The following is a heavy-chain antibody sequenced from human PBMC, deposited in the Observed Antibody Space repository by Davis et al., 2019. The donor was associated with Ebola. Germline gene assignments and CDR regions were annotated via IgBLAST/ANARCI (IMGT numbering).Heavy chain of an antibody. CDR2: ICYNGDI. J-gene: IGHJ4*02. CDR3: ARHYGRGDYPLDY. CDR1: GGSITNNC. Sequence: PSETLSLTCTVSGGSITNNCWSWIRQPPGNGLEWIGWICYNGDIRYNPSLKSRVTISQDTSKNQFSLRLSSVTAADTAIYFCARHYGRGDYPLDYWGQGTLVTVSS. D-gene: IGHD4-17*01. V-gene: IGHV4-59*08.